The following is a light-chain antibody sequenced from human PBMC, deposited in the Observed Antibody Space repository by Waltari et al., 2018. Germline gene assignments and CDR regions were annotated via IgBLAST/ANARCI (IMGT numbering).Light chain of an antibody. CDR3: QQYYTTPWT. CDR2: WAS. Sequence: DIVMTQSPDPLAVSLGERATINCKSSQSVLYSSNNKNYLAWYQQKPGQPPKLLIYWASTREPGVPDRFSGSGSGTDFTLTISSLQAEDVAVYYCQQYYTTPWTFGQGTKVEIK. J-gene: IGKJ1*01. CDR1: QSVLYSSNNKNY. V-gene: IGKV4-1*01.